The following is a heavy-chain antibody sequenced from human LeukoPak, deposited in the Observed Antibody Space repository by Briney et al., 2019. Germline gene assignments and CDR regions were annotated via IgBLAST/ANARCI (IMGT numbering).Heavy chain of an antibody. Sequence: PGGSLRLSCAASGFTFSSYGMHWVRQAPGKGLEWVAFIRYDGSNKYYADSVKGRFTISRDNSKNTLYLQMNSLRAEDTAVYYCAKPEGLRWPARGDAFDIWGQGTMVTVSS. CDR2: IRYDGSNK. CDR3: AKPEGLRWPARGDAFDI. CDR1: GFTFSSYG. J-gene: IGHJ3*02. D-gene: IGHD2-21*01. V-gene: IGHV3-30*02.